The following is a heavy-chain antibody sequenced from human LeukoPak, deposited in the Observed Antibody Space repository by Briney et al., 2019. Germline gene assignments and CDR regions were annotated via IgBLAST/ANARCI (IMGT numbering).Heavy chain of an antibody. CDR2: ISAYNGNT. Sequence: ASVKVSCKASGYTFTSYSISWVRQAPGQGLEWMGWISAYNGNTNYAQKLQGRVTMTTDTSTSTAYMELRSLRSDDTAVYYCARVNYYDSSGYHNWFDPWGQGTLVTVSS. CDR3: ARVNYYDSSGYHNWFDP. J-gene: IGHJ5*02. D-gene: IGHD3-22*01. V-gene: IGHV1-18*01. CDR1: GYTFTSYS.